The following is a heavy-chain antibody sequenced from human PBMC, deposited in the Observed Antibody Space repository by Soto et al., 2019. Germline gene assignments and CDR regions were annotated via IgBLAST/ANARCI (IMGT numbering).Heavy chain of an antibody. CDR2: INHSGST. V-gene: IGHV4-34*01. D-gene: IGHD1-26*01. J-gene: IGHJ4*02. CDR1: GGSFSGYY. CDR3: ARLGGSSAVPHFDY. Sequence: SETLSLTCAVYGGSFSGYYWSWIRQPPGKGLEWIGEINHSGSTNYNPSLKSRVTISVDTSKNQFSLKLSSVTAADTAVYYCARLGGSSAVPHFDYWGQGTLVTVS.